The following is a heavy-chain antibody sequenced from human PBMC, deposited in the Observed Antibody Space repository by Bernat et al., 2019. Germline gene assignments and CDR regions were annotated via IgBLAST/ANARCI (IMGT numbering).Heavy chain of an antibody. Sequence: QVQLVQSGAEVKKPGASVKVSCKASGYTFTSYGISWVRQAPGQRLEWMGWINAGNGNTKYSQKFQGRVTITRDTSASTAYMELSSLRSEDTAVYYCARARRDYIWGSYRPFDYWGQGTLVTVSS. V-gene: IGHV1-3*01. J-gene: IGHJ4*02. CDR2: INAGNGNT. CDR3: ARARRDYIWGSYRPFDY. D-gene: IGHD3-16*02. CDR1: GYTFTSYG.